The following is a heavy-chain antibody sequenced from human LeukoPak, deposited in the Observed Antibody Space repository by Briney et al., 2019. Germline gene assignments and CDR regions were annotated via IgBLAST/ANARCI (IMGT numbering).Heavy chain of an antibody. CDR1: GYTFTGYY. J-gene: IGHJ4*02. V-gene: IGHV1-2*02. CDR2: INPNSGGT. Sequence: GASVKVSCKASGYTFTGYYMHWVRQAPEQGLEWMGWINPNSGGTNYAQRFQGRVTMTRDTSISTAYMELSRLRSDDTAVYYCARDRDQWLPERCDYWGQGTLVTVSS. CDR3: ARDRDQWLPERCDY. D-gene: IGHD6-19*01.